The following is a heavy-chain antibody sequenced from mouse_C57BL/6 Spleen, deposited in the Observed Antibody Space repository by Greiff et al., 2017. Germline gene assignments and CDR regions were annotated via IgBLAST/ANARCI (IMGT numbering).Heavy chain of an antibody. CDR1: GYAFSSSW. CDR2: IYPGDGDT. Sequence: QVHVKQSGPELVKPGASVKISCKASGYAFSSSWMNWVKQRPGKGLEWIGRIYPGDGDTNYNGQFKGKATLTADKSSSTAYMQLSSLTSEDSAVYFCARSEFPYYGSSWYFEVWGTGTTVTVSS. CDR3: ARSEFPYYGSSWYFEV. D-gene: IGHD1-1*01. J-gene: IGHJ1*03. V-gene: IGHV1-82*01.